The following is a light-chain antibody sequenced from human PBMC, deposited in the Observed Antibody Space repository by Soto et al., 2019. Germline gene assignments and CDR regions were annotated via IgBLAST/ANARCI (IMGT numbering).Light chain of an antibody. V-gene: IGKV3-20*01. CDR2: GAS. J-gene: IGKJ2*01. Sequence: EIMLTQSPGTLSLSPGERVTLSCWASRSVSSRFLAWYQQKPGQAPRVLIYGASSRATGIPDRFSGSGSGSDSTLTIRRLEPEDFAVSYCQHYGYSPYTIGQGTKLLIK. CDR1: RSVSSRF. CDR3: QHYGYSPYT.